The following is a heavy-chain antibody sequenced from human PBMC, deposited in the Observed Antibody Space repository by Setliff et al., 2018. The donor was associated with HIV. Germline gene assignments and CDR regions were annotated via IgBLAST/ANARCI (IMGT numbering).Heavy chain of an antibody. D-gene: IGHD6-19*01. Sequence: GASVKVACKASGYTFTGYYMHWVRQAPGQGLEWMGWINPNSGGANYAEKFQGWVTMTRDTSISTAYMELSRLRSDDTAVYYCARAPHGAVAGNSGFDYWGKGTLVAVST. CDR3: ARAPHGAVAGNSGFDY. CDR1: GYTFTGYY. V-gene: IGHV1-2*04. J-gene: IGHJ4*02. CDR2: INPNSGGA.